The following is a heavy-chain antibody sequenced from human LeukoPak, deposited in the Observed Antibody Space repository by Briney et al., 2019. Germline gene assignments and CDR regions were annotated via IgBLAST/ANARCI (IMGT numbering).Heavy chain of an antibody. CDR2: INPSGGST. J-gene: IGHJ4*02. D-gene: IGHD2-15*01. V-gene: IGHV1-46*01. CDR3: AREYGYCSGGSCPSLRY. CDR1: GYTFTSYY. Sequence: ASVSVSCKASGYTFTSYYMHWVRQAPGQGLEWMGIINPSGGSTIYAQKFQGRVTMTRDTSTSTVYMELSSLRSEDTAVYYCAREYGYCSGGSCPSLRYWGQGTLVTVSS.